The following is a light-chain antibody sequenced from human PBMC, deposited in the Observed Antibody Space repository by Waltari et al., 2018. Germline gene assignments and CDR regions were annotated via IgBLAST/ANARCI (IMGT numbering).Light chain of an antibody. J-gene: IGKJ2*01. CDR3: QQSNNWPYT. V-gene: IGKV3-15*01. CDR1: QSVSSD. Sequence: EIVITQSPATLSVSPGERATLSCRASQSVSSDLAWYQQKPGQSPRLLMFGASTRATGIPARFSGSGSGTEFTLTISSLQSEDFAVYYCQQSNNWPYTFGQGTKLEIK. CDR2: GAS.